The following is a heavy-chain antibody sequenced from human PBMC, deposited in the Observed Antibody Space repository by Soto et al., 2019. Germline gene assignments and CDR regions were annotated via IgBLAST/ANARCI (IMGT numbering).Heavy chain of an antibody. Sequence: GGSLRLSCAASGFIFNNYAMHWVRQAPGKGLQWVAGISASGVSKYYVDSVKGRFTISRDNAKNTLYLQMNSLRAEDTALYYCAKDHRSPVRGVPPCLDYWGQGTLVTVSS. CDR2: ISASGVSK. CDR1: GFIFNNYA. J-gene: IGHJ4*02. D-gene: IGHD3-10*01. V-gene: IGHV3-23*01. CDR3: AKDHRSPVRGVPPCLDY.